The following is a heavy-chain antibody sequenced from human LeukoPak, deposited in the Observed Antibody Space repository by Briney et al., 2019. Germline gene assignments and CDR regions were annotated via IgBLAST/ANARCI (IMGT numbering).Heavy chain of an antibody. CDR3: ARGKDYYYYHMDV. Sequence: SVKVSCKASGGTFSSYTISWVRQAPGQGLEWMGRIIPILGIANYAQRFQGRVTITADKSTSTAYMELSSLRSEDTAVYYCARGKDYYYYHMDVWGKGTTVTVSS. CDR2: IIPILGIA. V-gene: IGHV1-69*02. CDR1: GGTFSSYT. J-gene: IGHJ6*03.